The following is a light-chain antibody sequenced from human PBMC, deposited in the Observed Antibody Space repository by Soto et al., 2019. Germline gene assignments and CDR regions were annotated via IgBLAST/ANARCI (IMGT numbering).Light chain of an antibody. J-gene: IGKJ1*01. V-gene: IGKV3-11*01. Sequence: IMLKQSPATLSLSPGERATLSCRASQSVSSYLAWYQQKPGQAPRLLIYDASNRATGIPARFSGSGSGTEFTLTISRLQPDDFATYYCQQYSSYWTFGQGTKVDIK. CDR3: QQYSSYWT. CDR2: DAS. CDR1: QSVSSY.